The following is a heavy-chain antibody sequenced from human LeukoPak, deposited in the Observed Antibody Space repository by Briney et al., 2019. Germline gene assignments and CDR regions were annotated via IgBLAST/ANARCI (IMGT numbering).Heavy chain of an antibody. V-gene: IGHV3-33*06. J-gene: IGHJ4*02. CDR3: AKDRGSGSYSLDY. CDR2: IWYDGSNK. CDR1: GFTLSSYG. D-gene: IGHD3-10*01. Sequence: GALRASCGASGFTLSSYGKHWVRPAPGKGVGGVAVIWYDGSNKYYADSVKGRFTISRDNSKNTLYLQMNSLRAEDTAVYYCAKDRGSGSYSLDYWGQGTPVTVSS.